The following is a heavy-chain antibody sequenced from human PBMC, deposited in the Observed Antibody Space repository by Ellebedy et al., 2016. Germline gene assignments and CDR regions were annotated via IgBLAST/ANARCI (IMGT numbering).Heavy chain of an antibody. Sequence: GESLKISCAASGFTFRSYWMSWVRQAPGKGLEWVANIKEDGSEQYYVDSVKGRFTISRDNAENSLYLQMSSLRAEDTAVYYCARSGRTAGTRWYYFDYWGQGTLVTVSS. D-gene: IGHD6-19*01. CDR1: GFTFRSYW. J-gene: IGHJ4*02. V-gene: IGHV3-7*03. CDR3: ARSGRTAGTRWYYFDY. CDR2: IKEDGSEQ.